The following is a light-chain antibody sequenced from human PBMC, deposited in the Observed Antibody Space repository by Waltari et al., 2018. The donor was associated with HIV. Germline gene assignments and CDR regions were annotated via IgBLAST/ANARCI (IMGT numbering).Light chain of an antibody. CDR2: DAS. CDR3: QQYDNLPIT. J-gene: IGKJ5*01. CDR1: QDISNY. Sequence: DIQMTQSPSSLSASVGDRVTITCQPSQDISNYLNWYQQKPGKAPKLLIDDASNLETGVPSRFSGSGSGTDFTFTISSLQPEDIATYYCQQYDNLPITFGQGTRLETK. V-gene: IGKV1-33*01.